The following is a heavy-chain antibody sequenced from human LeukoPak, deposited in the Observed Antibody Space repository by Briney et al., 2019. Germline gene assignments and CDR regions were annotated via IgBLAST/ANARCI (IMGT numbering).Heavy chain of an antibody. CDR1: GFTFSTSW. CDR3: ARGTGGWYNWFDP. Sequence: GGSLRLSCAASGFTFSTSWMHWVRRAPGKGLVWVSRINSDGTSTIYADSVKGRFTISRDDAKNTLYLQMNSLRAEDTAVYYCARGTGGWYNWFDPWGQGTLVTVSS. D-gene: IGHD6-19*01. V-gene: IGHV3-74*01. J-gene: IGHJ5*02. CDR2: INSDGTST.